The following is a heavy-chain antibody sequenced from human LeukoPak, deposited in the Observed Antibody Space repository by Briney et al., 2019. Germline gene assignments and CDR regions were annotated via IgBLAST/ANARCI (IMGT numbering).Heavy chain of an antibody. V-gene: IGHV3-30-3*02. D-gene: IGHD4-23*01. J-gene: IGHJ6*03. CDR1: GFTFNTYA. CDR3: AKSASTVLDYGGKAYMDV. Sequence: PGGSLRLSCAASGFTFNTYAMHWVRQAPGKGLEWVAVISYDGSSKYYADSVKGRFTISRDNSKNTLYLQMNSLRAEDTAVYYCAKSASTVLDYGGKAYMDVWGKGTTVTVSS. CDR2: ISYDGSSK.